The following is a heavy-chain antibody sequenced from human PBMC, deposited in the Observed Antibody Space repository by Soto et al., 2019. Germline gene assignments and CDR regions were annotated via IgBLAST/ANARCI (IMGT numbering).Heavy chain of an antibody. CDR1: GYTFTSYG. D-gene: IGHD1-1*01. J-gene: IGHJ4*02. CDR3: ARGRYGDY. V-gene: IGHV1-18*01. Sequence: QVHLVQSGAEVKKPGASVKVSCKASGYTFTSYGITWVRQAPGQGLEWMGWISAHNGNTDYAQKLQGRVIVTRDTSTGTAYMERRSLISTAAAVYYCARGRYGDYWGQGALVTVSS. CDR2: ISAHNGNT.